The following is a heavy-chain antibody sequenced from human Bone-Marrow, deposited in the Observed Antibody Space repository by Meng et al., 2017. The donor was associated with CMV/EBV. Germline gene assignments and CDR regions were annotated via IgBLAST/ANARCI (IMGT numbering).Heavy chain of an antibody. CDR1: GFSFSNYA. Sequence: GESLKISCAASGFSFSNYAMSWVRQAPGKGLEWVSVIYSGGSTYYADSVKGRFTISRDNSKNTLYLQMNSLRAEDTAVYYCARSYYYGMDVWGQGTTVTVSS. CDR3: ARSYYYGMDV. J-gene: IGHJ6*02. V-gene: IGHV3-53*01. CDR2: IYSGGST.